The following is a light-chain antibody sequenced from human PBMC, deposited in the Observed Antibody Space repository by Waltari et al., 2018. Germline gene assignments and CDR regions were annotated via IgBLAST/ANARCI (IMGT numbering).Light chain of an antibody. CDR3: QQYYRRRT. Sequence: QSRLCHSNDKNCLAWYQQNPGQPPKLRFYWASTRESGVPDRFSGSWSGTDFTPTVSSLQAEDVAVDYGQQYYRRRTLGQGTKVEIK. CDR1: QSRLCHSNDKNC. CDR2: WAS. J-gene: IGKJ1*01. V-gene: IGKV4-1*01.